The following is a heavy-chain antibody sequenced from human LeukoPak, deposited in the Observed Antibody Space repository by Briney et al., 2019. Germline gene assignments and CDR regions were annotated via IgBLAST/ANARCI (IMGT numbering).Heavy chain of an antibody. CDR3: AKDPFSWAAAGTGWFDP. V-gene: IGHV3-30*18. J-gene: IGHJ5*02. CDR2: ITNDGSTK. Sequence: PGGSLRLSCAASGFTFSNYGMHWVRQAPGKGLEWVAVITNDGSTKYYADSVKGRFTISRDNSKNTLYLQMNSLRAEDTAVYYCAKDPFSWAAAGTGWFDPWGQGTLVTVSS. D-gene: IGHD6-13*01. CDR1: GFTFSNYG.